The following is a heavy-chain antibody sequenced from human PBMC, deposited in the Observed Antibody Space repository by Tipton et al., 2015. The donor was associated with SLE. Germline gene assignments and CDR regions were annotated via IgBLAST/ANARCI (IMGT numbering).Heavy chain of an antibody. CDR1: GGSISSYY. D-gene: IGHD5-12*01. CDR2: IYTSGGT. Sequence: TLSLTCTVSGGSISSYYWCWIRQPPGKGLEWIGYIYTSGGTTYNPSLKSRATISVDTSKNQFSLKLSSVTAADTAVYYCARGGGYSGSWGQGTLVTVSS. J-gene: IGHJ4*02. CDR3: ARGGGYSGS. V-gene: IGHV4-4*08.